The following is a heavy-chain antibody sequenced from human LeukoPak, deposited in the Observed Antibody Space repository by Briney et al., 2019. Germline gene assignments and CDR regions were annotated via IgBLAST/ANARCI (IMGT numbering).Heavy chain of an antibody. V-gene: IGHV4-39*07. CDR1: GGSISSSSYY. J-gene: IGHJ5*02. D-gene: IGHD4-17*01. Sequence: SETLSLTCTVSGGSISSSSYYWGWIRQPPGKGLEWIGSIYYSGSTYYNPSLKSRVTISVDTSKNQFSLKLSSVTAADTAVYYCARDTIETTANWFDPWGQGTLVTVSS. CDR3: ARDTIETTANWFDP. CDR2: IYYSGST.